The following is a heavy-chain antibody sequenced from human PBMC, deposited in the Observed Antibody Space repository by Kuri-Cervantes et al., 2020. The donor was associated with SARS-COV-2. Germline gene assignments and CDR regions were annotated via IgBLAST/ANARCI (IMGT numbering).Heavy chain of an antibody. CDR3: ARGDRYGDYQTFDY. CDR1: GFTFDDYV. D-gene: IGHD4-17*01. Sequence: GESLKISCAASGFTFDDYVMSWVRQAPGKGLEWVSGINWNGGSTGYADSVKGRFTISRDNAKNSLYLQMNSLRAEDTALYYCARGDRYGDYQTFDYWGQGTLVTVSS. V-gene: IGHV3-20*04. J-gene: IGHJ4*02. CDR2: INWNGGST.